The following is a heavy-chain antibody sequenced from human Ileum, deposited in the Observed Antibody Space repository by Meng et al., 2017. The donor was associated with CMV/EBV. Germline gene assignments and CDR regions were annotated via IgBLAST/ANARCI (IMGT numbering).Heavy chain of an antibody. J-gene: IGHJ4*02. CDR2: ISFDGSST. V-gene: IGHV3-74*01. CDR3: ARTNNADY. CDR1: GFTLSNYW. D-gene: IGHD1-14*01. Sequence: RLVASGGGLVQPGGSLRLSCAASGFTLSNYWMQWVRQAPGKGLVWVASISFDGSSTNYADSVKGRFTMSRDNAKNTMYLQMNSVRVDDTAMYYCARTNNADYWGQGTLVTVSS.